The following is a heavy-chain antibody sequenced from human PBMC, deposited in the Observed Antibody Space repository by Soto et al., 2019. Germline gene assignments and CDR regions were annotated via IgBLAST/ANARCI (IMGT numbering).Heavy chain of an antibody. J-gene: IGHJ5*02. Sequence: GGSLRLSCSASGFTFSNYVMSGVRQAPGKGLEWVSSISGSNKYYADSVKGRFAISRDNSKNTLYLQMNSLRAEDTAVYYCARGYTGYCSGGTCYWFDPWGQGTLVTVSS. D-gene: IGHD2-15*01. CDR3: ARGYTGYCSGGTCYWFDP. CDR2: ISGSNK. V-gene: IGHV3-23*05. CDR1: GFTFSNYV.